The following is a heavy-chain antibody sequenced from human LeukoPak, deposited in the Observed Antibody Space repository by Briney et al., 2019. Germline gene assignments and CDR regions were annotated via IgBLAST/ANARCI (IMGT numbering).Heavy chain of an antibody. CDR3: ARRPPYYYYGMDV. CDR2: VYNSGDT. Sequence: SQTLSLTCTVSGGSTSSDYWSWIRQSPGKGLEWVGYVYNSGDTGKNPSLKSRVTILLDTSKNQCSLKLTSVTAADTAVYYCARRPPYYYYGMDVWGQGTTVTVSS. V-gene: IGHV4-59*08. CDR1: GGSTSSDY. J-gene: IGHJ6*02.